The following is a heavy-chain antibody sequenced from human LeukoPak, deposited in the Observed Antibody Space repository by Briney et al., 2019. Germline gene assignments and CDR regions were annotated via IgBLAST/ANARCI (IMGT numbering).Heavy chain of an antibody. CDR1: GGTFSSYA. V-gene: IGHV1-69*04. J-gene: IGHJ4*02. CDR3: ARTGYCSGGSCPGYFDY. CDR2: IIPIFGIA. D-gene: IGHD2-15*01. Sequence: ASVKVSCKASGGTFSSYAISWVRQAPGQGLEWMGRIIPIFGIANYAQKFQGRVTITADKSTSTAYMELSSLGSEDTAVYYCARTGYCSGGSCPGYFDYWGQGTLVTVSS.